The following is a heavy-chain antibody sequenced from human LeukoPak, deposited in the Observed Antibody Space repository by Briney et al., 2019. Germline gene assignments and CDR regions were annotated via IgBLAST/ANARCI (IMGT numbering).Heavy chain of an antibody. V-gene: IGHV4-30-4*01. CDR2: IYYSGST. Sequence: SQTLSLTCTLSGGSHSSGDYDWSWIRQPPGKGLEWIGYIYYSGSTYYNPSLKSRVTISVDTSKNQFSLKLSSVTAADTAVYYCARDAGSHHDAFDMWGEGTMVTVSS. D-gene: IGHD2-15*01. CDR3: ARDAGSHHDAFDM. J-gene: IGHJ3*02. CDR1: GGSHSSGDYD.